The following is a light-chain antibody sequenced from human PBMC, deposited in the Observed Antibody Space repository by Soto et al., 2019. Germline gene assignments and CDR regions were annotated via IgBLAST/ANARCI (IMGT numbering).Light chain of an antibody. CDR1: QSVSSN. V-gene: IGKV3-15*01. CDR2: GAS. Sequence: EIVMTQSPATLSVSPGERATLSCRASQSVSSNLAWYQQKPGQPPRLLIYGASTRATGIPARFSGSGSGTEFTLTISSLQSEDFAVYYCQQYNNWPQRTFGQGTKVEIK. J-gene: IGKJ1*01. CDR3: QQYNNWPQRT.